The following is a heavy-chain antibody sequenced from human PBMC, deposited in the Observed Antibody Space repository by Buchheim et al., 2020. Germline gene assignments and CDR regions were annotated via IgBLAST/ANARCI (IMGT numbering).Heavy chain of an antibody. J-gene: IGHJ6*02. V-gene: IGHV1-2*04. Sequence: QVQLVQSGAEVKKPGASVKVSCKASGYTFTGYYMHWVRQAPGQGLEWMGWINPNSGGPNYAQKFQGWVTMTRDTSISTAYMELSRLRSDDTAVYYCARQSLGYCTNGVCSRYYYGMDVWGQGTT. D-gene: IGHD2-8*01. CDR2: INPNSGGP. CDR1: GYTFTGYY. CDR3: ARQSLGYCTNGVCSRYYYGMDV.